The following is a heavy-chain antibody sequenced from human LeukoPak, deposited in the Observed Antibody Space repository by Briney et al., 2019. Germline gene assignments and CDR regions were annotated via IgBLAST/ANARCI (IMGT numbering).Heavy chain of an antibody. CDR1: GYTFTSYG. CDR3: ARDFPPNYDILTGLIYYYGMDV. D-gene: IGHD3-9*01. Sequence: GASVKVSCKASGYTFTSYGISWVRQAPGQGLEWMGWISAYNGNTNYAQKLQGRVTMTTDTSTSTAYMELRSLRSDDTAVYYCARDFPPNYDILTGLIYYYGMDVWGQGTTVTVSS. J-gene: IGHJ6*02. V-gene: IGHV1-18*01. CDR2: ISAYNGNT.